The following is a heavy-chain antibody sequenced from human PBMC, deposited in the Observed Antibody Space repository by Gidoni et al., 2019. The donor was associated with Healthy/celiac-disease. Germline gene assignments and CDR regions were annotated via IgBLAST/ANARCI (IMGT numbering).Heavy chain of an antibody. Sequence: QVQLQESGPGLVKPSETLSLTCAVSGYSISSGYYWGWIRQPPGKGLEWIGSIYHSGSTYYNPSLKSRVTISVDTSKNQFSLKLSSVTAADTAVYYCAREPQIFGVVIRGMDVWGQGTTVTVSS. CDR2: IYHSGST. V-gene: IGHV4-38-2*02. D-gene: IGHD3-3*01. CDR3: AREPQIFGVVIRGMDV. CDR1: GYSISSGYY. J-gene: IGHJ6*02.